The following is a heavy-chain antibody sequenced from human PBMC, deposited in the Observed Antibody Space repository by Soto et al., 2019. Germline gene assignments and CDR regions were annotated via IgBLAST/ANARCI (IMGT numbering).Heavy chain of an antibody. Sequence: GESLKISCKGSGYSFTSYWISWVRQMPGKGLEWMGRIDPSDSYTNYSPSFQGHVTISADKSISTAYLQWSSLKASDTAMYYCARQDYYDSSGYSPPDAFDIWGQGTMVTVS. D-gene: IGHD3-22*01. J-gene: IGHJ3*02. CDR2: IDPSDSYT. V-gene: IGHV5-10-1*01. CDR3: ARQDYYDSSGYSPPDAFDI. CDR1: GYSFTSYW.